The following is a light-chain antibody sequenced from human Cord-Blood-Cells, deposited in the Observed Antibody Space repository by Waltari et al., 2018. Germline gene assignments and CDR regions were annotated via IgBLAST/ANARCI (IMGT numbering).Light chain of an antibody. V-gene: IGKV2-28*01. CDR2: LGS. CDR1: QSLLHSNGYNY. CDR3: MQALQTSYT. J-gene: IGKJ2*01. Sequence: DIVMTQSPLSLTVTPGEPASISCRSSQSLLHSNGYNYLDWYLQKPGQSPQLLIYLGSNRASGVPDRFSGSGSGTDFTLKISRVEAEDVGVYYCMQALQTSYTFGQGTKLEIK.